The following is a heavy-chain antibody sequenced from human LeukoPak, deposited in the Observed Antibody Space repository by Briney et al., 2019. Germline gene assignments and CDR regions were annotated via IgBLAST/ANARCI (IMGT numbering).Heavy chain of an antibody. CDR3: ARGGRGGYEEGGYSYGLFDY. J-gene: IGHJ4*02. CDR2: INHSGST. Sequence: SETLSLTCAVYGGSFSGYYWSWIRQPPGKGLEWIGEINHSGSTNYNPSLKSRVTISVDTSKNQFSLKLSSVTAADTAVYYCARGGRGGYEEGGYSYGLFDYWGQGILVTVSS. D-gene: IGHD5-18*01. V-gene: IGHV4-34*01. CDR1: GGSFSGYY.